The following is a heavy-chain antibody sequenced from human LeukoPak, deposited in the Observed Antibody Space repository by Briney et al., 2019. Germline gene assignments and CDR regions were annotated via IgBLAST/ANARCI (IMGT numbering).Heavy chain of an antibody. D-gene: IGHD4-17*01. CDR1: GFTFGDYA. V-gene: IGHV3-23*01. CDR3: AKRFYGDYGQFDY. Sequence: GGSLRLSCTASGFTFGDYAMSWVRQAPGKGLEWVSGISGSGGSTYYADSVKGRFTVSRDNSKTTLYLQMNSLRAEDTAVYYCAKRFYGDYGQFDYWGQGTLVTVSS. J-gene: IGHJ4*02. CDR2: ISGSGGST.